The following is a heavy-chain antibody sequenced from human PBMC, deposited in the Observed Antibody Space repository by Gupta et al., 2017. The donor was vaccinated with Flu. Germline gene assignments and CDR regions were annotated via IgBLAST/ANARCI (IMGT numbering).Heavy chain of an antibody. CDR2: IASGSSYI. J-gene: IGHJ4*02. D-gene: IGHD5-18*01. V-gene: IGHV3-21*01. CDR3: ARDYRTGYNYGDFHY. Sequence: APGKGLEWVSSIASGSSYIYYADSVKGRFTISRDNAKNSVYLQMNSLRAEDTAVYYCARDYRTGYNYGDFHYWGQGTLVTVSS.